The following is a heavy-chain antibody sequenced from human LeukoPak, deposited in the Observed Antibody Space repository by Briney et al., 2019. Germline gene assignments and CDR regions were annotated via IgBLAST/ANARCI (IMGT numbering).Heavy chain of an antibody. Sequence: GGSLRLSCAASGFTFSNYWMNWVRQAPGKGLEWVANIKQDGSEKHYVDSVKGRFTISRDNAKSSLYLQMNSLRAEDTAVYYCASPAFRGYGDPYYGMDVWGQGTTVTVSS. CDR1: GFTFSNYW. J-gene: IGHJ6*02. V-gene: IGHV3-7*01. CDR2: IKQDGSEK. CDR3: ASPAFRGYGDPYYGMDV. D-gene: IGHD4-17*01.